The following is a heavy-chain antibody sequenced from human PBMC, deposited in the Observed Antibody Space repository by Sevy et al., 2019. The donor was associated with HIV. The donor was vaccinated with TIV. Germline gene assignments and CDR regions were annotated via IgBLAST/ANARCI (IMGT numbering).Heavy chain of an antibody. D-gene: IGHD6-13*01. V-gene: IGHV4-59*12. CDR1: DDSINSYY. CDR2: IYNNIGST. Sequence: SETLPLTCSVSDDSINSYYWSWIRQPPGKGLQWIGYIYNNIGSTSYNPSLTSRVTISVDTSKNQFSLKLTSVTAVDTAVYYCARGAVVIGTAATPVLDFWGQGSLVTVSS. CDR3: ARGAVVIGTAATPVLDF. J-gene: IGHJ4*02.